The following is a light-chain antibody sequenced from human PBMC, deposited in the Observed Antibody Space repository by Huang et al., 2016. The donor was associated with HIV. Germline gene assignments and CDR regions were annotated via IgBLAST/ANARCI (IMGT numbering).Light chain of an antibody. CDR3: QQYADFPIT. Sequence: DIQMTQSPSTLSTSIKDTVTIICQAGHDISNSLNWYQPKPGKPPKLLIYDATNLETGVPSRFSGSGSGTDFTFTISDLQPEDIATYYCQQYADFPITFGQGTRLEIK. J-gene: IGKJ5*01. CDR2: DAT. CDR1: HDISNS. V-gene: IGKV1-33*01.